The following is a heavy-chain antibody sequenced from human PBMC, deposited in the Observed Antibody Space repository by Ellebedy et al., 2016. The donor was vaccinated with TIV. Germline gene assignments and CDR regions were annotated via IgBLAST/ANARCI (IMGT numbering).Heavy chain of an antibody. CDR3: ARLRVSRGTTTGSKSRIYIYGMDI. J-gene: IGHJ6*02. CDR2: IDPGDPSA. D-gene: IGHD1-1*01. V-gene: IGHV5-10-1*01. CDR1: GYSFVDYW. Sequence: GESLKISXKGSGYSFVDYWIIWVRQTPGKGLEWMGRIDPGDPSAKYNPSFRGHVTMSVDKSLTTAYLQWSTLEASDSGTYYCARLRVSRGTTTGSKSRIYIYGMDIWGQGTTVIVSS.